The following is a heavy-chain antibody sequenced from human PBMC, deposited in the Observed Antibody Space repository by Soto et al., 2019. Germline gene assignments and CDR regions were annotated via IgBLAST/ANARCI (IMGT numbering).Heavy chain of an antibody. CDR3: VRGLRYSGMDV. CDR1: GGSFSAYY. J-gene: IGHJ6*02. V-gene: IGHV4-34*01. D-gene: IGHD2-15*01. Sequence: QVQLQQWGAGLLKPSETLSLTCAVSGGSFSAYYWTWIRQPPGRGLEWIGEIDHSGSTNYNPSLEGRVTISIDTAKNRFPLNVTSVTAADTAVYYCVRGLRYSGMDVWGQGTTVTVS. CDR2: IDHSGST.